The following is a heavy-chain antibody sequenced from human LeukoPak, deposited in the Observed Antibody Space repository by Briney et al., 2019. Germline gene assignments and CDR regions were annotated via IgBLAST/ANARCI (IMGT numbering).Heavy chain of an antibody. CDR2: ISWNSGSI. V-gene: IGHV3-9*01. D-gene: IGHD3-10*01. CDR1: GFTFDDYA. CDR3: AKGSCGSGSCHLGH. J-gene: IGHJ4*02. Sequence: PGGSLRLSCAASGFTFDDYAMHWVRQAPGKGLEWVSGISWNSGSIGYADSVKGRFTISRDNSKNTLYLQMNSLRAEDTAVYYCAKGSCGSGSCHLGHWGQGTLVTVSS.